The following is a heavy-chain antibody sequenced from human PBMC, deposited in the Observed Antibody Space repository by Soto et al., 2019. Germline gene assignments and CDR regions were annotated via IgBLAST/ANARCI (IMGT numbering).Heavy chain of an antibody. CDR3: TGGHNGFDP. Sequence: QVQLVQSGAEVKKPGASVKVSCKASGYTFTSYNINWVRQATGQGLEWMGWTNPNSGHTGYAQKFQGRVTMTRDTSRGTAYRERSRLTSADTAVYYCTGGHNGFDPWGQGTLVTVSA. J-gene: IGHJ5*02. CDR2: TNPNSGHT. V-gene: IGHV1-8*01. CDR1: GYTFTSYN.